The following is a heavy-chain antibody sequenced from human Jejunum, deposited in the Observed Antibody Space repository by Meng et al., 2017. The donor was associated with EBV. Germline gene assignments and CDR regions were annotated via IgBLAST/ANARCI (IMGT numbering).Heavy chain of an antibody. Sequence: GEVWGGLVTPRGSLRLSLVAPGFTLSNAWMSWVRQAPGKGLEWVGRIKRKIDGEATDYAAPVKGRFTISRDDSKNSVYLQMNSLKTEDTAVYYCFDHAYWGQGTLVTVSS. CDR3: FDHAY. V-gene: IGHV3-15*01. J-gene: IGHJ4*02. CDR1: GFTLSNAW. CDR2: IKRKIDGEAT.